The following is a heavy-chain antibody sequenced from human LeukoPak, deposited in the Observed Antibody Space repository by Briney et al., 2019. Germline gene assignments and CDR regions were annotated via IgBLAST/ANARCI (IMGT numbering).Heavy chain of an antibody. CDR2: IYTSGST. V-gene: IGHV4-4*07. CDR3: ARDVLPSSSSWYQGYYYYYYMDV. CDR1: GGSISSYY. Sequence: NPSETLSLTCTVSGGSISSYYWSWIRQPAGKGLEWIGRIYTSGSTNYNPSLKSRVTMSVDTSKNQFSLKLSSVTAADTAVYYCARDVLPSSSSWYQGYYYYYYMDVWGKGTTVTISS. D-gene: IGHD6-13*01. J-gene: IGHJ6*03.